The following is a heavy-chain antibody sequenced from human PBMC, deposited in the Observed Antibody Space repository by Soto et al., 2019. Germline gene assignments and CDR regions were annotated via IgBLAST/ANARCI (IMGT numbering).Heavy chain of an antibody. CDR1: GYTFTNFG. D-gene: IGHD3-16*01. J-gene: IGHJ4*02. Sequence: QVQLVQSGAEVKKPGASVKVSCKASGYTFTNFGIRWVRQAPGQGLEWMGWISAYNGNTNYAKNFQGRGTMTTDTATRTAYRGVRSLRSGDTAGEYWARGGTPIDHWGQGTLVTVSS. CDR2: ISAYNGNT. CDR3: ARGGTPIDH. V-gene: IGHV1-18*01.